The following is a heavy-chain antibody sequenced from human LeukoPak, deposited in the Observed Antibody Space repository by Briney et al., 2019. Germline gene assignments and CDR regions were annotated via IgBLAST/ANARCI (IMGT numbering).Heavy chain of an antibody. CDR3: ARGFPPRRNYDSRGYYSYHFDY. Sequence: ASVKVSCKASGYTFTSYGISWVRQAPGQGLEWMGWISTYNGNTKYAQNLQGRVTMTTDTSTSTAYMELRTLRSDDTAVYYCARGFPPRRNYDSRGYYSYHFDYWGQGTLVTVSS. CDR2: ISTYNGNT. D-gene: IGHD3-22*01. V-gene: IGHV1-18*01. J-gene: IGHJ4*02. CDR1: GYTFTSYG.